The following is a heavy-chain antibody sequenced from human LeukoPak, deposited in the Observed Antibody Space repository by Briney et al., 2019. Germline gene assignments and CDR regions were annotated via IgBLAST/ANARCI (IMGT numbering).Heavy chain of an antibody. CDR1: GFTFSSDG. CDR2: IRYDGSNK. J-gene: IGHJ4*02. D-gene: IGHD2-15*01. Sequence: GGSLRLSCAASGFTFSSDGMHWVRQAPGKGLEWVAFIRYDGSNKYYADSVKGRFTISRDNSKNTLYLQMNSLRAEDTAVYYCAKDGVVVAATPFDYWGQGTLVTVSS. CDR3: AKDGVVVAATPFDY. V-gene: IGHV3-30*02.